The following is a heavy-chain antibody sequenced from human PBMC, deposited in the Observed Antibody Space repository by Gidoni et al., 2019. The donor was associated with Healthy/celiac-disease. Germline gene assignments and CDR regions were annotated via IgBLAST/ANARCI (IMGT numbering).Heavy chain of an antibody. V-gene: IGHV2-70*01. D-gene: IGHD6-13*01. J-gene: IGHJ5*02. CDR1: GFSLSTSGMC. Sequence: QVTLRESGPALVKPTQTLTLTCTFSGFSLSTSGMCVSWIRQPPGKALEWLALIDWDDDKYYSTSLKTRLTIAKDTSKIQVVLTMTNMDPVDTATYYCARSRRGIAAAGSNWFDPWGQGTLVTVSS. CDR3: ARSRRGIAAAGSNWFDP. CDR2: IDWDDDK.